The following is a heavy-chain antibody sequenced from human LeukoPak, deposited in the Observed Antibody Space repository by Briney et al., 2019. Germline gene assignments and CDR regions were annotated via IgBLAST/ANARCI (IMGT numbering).Heavy chain of an antibody. D-gene: IGHD3-9*01. CDR2: ISTSSSYI. Sequence: TGGSLRLSCAASGFNFDTFSMNWVRQAPGKGLEWVSSISTSSSYIYYADSVTGRFTISRGNAKNSLYLQMNSLRAEDTAVYYCARDLFLDYDILSGPGRYYGMDVWGQGTTVTVSS. CDR3: ARDLFLDYDILSGPGRYYGMDV. J-gene: IGHJ6*02. CDR1: GFNFDTFS. V-gene: IGHV3-21*01.